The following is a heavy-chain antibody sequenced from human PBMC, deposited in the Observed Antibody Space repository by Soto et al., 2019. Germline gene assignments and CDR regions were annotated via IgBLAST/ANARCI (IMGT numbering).Heavy chain of an antibody. D-gene: IGHD2-21*01. CDR3: ASAYCLTTTCHWGPGH. J-gene: IGHJ4*02. V-gene: IGHV3-11*01. CDR1: GFTFSDYY. CDR2: INRNGSTL. Sequence: GGSLRLSCAASGFTFSDYYMSWIRQAPGKGLQWISYINRNGSTLEYADSMRGRFTISRDNARNPLYLQMNSLRAEDTAVYFCASAYCLTTTCHWGPGHWGQGTLVTSPQ.